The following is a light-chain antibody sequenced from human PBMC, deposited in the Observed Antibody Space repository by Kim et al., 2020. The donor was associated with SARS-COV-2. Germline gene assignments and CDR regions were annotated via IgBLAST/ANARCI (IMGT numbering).Light chain of an antibody. CDR2: KAS. CDR3: QQYITYPYT. J-gene: IGKJ2*01. CDR1: SISIW. Sequence: SISIWLAWYQQKPGTAPKLLIYKASTLGSGAPSRFSGSGSGTEFTLAISSLQPDDFATYYCQQYITYPYTFGQGTKLEI. V-gene: IGKV1-5*03.